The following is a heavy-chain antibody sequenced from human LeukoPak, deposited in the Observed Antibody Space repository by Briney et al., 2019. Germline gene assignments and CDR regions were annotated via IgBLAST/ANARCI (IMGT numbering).Heavy chain of an antibody. CDR1: GFTVSSNY. CDR3: ARDLTGYCSGTSCYPY. Sequence: PGGSLRLSCAASGFTVSSNYMSWVRQAPGKGLEWVSVIYSGGSTYYADSVKGRFTISRDNSRNTLYLQMNSLRAEDTAVYYCARDLTGYCSGTSCYPYWGQGTLVTVSS. CDR2: IYSGGST. V-gene: IGHV3-66*01. J-gene: IGHJ4*02. D-gene: IGHD2-2*01.